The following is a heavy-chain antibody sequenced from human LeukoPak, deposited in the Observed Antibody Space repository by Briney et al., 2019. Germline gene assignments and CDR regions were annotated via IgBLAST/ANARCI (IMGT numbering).Heavy chain of an antibody. D-gene: IGHD5-18*01. CDR3: GKGGYSYDTPHDY. V-gene: IGHV3-23*01. CDR2: ISGGGGST. Sequence: GGSLRLSCAASGFTFSSYAMSWVRQAPGKGLEWVSAISGGGGSTYYADSVKGRFTISRDNSKNTLYLQMNSLRAEDTAVYYCGKGGYSYDTPHDYWAREPWSPSPQ. J-gene: IGHJ4*02. CDR1: GFTFSSYA.